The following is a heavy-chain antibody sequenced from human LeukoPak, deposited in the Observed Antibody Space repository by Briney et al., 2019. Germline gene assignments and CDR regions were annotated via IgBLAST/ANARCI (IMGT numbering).Heavy chain of an antibody. Sequence: SETLSLTCTVSGGSISSYYWSWIRQPPGKGLEWIGNIYHSGSTYNNPSLKSRVTISVDTSKNQFSLRLSSVTAADTAVYYCARVGGSGWPTPYFDYWGQGTLVTVSS. CDR1: GGSISSYY. V-gene: IGHV4-59*08. J-gene: IGHJ4*02. D-gene: IGHD6-19*01. CDR2: IYHSGST. CDR3: ARVGGSGWPTPYFDY.